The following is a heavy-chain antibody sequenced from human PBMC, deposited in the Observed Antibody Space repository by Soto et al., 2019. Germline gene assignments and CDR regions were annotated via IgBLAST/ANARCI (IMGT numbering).Heavy chain of an antibody. J-gene: IGHJ5*02. Sequence: KPSETLSLTCSFSCGSIIYNSYYGGWIRQPPGKGLEWVGGIFYTGTTYYSPSLKDRVTISVDTSKNSFSLNLTSVTAADTAVYFCARLVVVAPVANAWGQGTLVTVSS. CDR2: IFYTGTT. CDR3: ARLVVVAPVANA. V-gene: IGHV4-39*02. D-gene: IGHD2-2*01. CDR1: CGSIIYNSYY.